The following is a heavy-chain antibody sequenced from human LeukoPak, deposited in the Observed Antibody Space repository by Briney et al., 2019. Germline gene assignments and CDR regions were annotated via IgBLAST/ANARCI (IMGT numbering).Heavy chain of an antibody. CDR1: GFIFSDYS. V-gene: IGHV3-48*01. D-gene: IGHD3-22*01. Sequence: GGSLRLSCATTGFIFSDYSMSWVRQAPGKGLEWLSFISTSSNTIYYADPVKGRFTVSRDNAKNSLYLQMNSLTGEDTAAYYCARGAAHSYGYFSDYWGQGILVIVSS. CDR3: ARGAAHSYGYFSDY. CDR2: ISTSSNTI. J-gene: IGHJ4*02.